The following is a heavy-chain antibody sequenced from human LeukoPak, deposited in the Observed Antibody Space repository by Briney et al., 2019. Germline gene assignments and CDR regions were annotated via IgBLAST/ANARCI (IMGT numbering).Heavy chain of an antibody. CDR2: ISYDGSKQ. D-gene: IGHD4-17*01. CDR1: GFTFSNYA. Sequence: GRSLRLSCEASGFTFSNYAMRWVRQAPGKGLEWVAFISYDGSKQRYADSVKGRFTISRDNSKNTLFLQMNSLRAEDTAVYYSARDLTVTGVNWFDPWGQGTLVTVSS. CDR3: ARDLTVTGVNWFDP. J-gene: IGHJ5*02. V-gene: IGHV3-30*04.